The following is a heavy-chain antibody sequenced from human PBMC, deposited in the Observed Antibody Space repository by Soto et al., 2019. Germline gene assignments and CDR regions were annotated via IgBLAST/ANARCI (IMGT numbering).Heavy chain of an antibody. CDR2: IRSKANSYAT. CDR3: TRPSYSSGWHGEDLRY. V-gene: IGHV3-73*02. D-gene: IGHD6-19*01. CDR1: GFTFSGSA. J-gene: IGHJ4*02. Sequence: EVQLVESGGGLVQPGGSLKLSCAASGFTFSGSAMHWVSQASGKGLEWVGRIRSKANSYATAYAASVKGRFTISRDDSKNTAYLQMNSLKTEDTAVYYCTRPSYSSGWHGEDLRYWGQGTLVTVSS.